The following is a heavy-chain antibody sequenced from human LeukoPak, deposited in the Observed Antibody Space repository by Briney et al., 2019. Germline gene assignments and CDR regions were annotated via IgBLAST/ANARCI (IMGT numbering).Heavy chain of an antibody. Sequence: SETLSLTCTVSGGSISGYYWSWIRQPPGKQLEFIGYIYYTGNTNYNPSLKSRVTISVDTSKNQSSLKLSSVTAADTAVYYCARDAVLVGRDYGTYDIWGRGTMVTVSS. CDR2: IYYTGNT. V-gene: IGHV4-59*01. CDR3: ARDAVLVGRDYGTYDI. J-gene: IGHJ3*02. CDR1: GGSISGYY. D-gene: IGHD4-17*01.